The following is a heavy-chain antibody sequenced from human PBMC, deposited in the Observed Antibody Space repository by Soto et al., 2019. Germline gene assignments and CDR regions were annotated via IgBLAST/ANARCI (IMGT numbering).Heavy chain of an antibody. J-gene: IGHJ6*02. CDR1: GFTFSSYA. CDR3: ARTRASSSWSRGYYYYYYGMDV. Sequence: PGGSLRLSCAASGFTFSSYARHWVRQAPGKGLEWVAVISYDGSNKYYADSVKGRFTISRDNSKNTLYLQMNSLRAEDTAVYYCARTRASSSWSRGYYYYYYGMDVWGQGTTVTVSS. V-gene: IGHV3-30-3*01. CDR2: ISYDGSNK. D-gene: IGHD6-13*01.